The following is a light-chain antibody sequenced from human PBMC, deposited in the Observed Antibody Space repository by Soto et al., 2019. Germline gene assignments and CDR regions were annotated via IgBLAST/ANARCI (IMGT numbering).Light chain of an antibody. CDR3: ASYTRTTTLV. V-gene: IGLV2-14*01. Sequence: QSALTQPPSASGSPGQSVTISCTGTSSDVGRYNFISWYQHHPGKAPKLVIYDVNNRPSGISYRFSGSKSGNTASLTISGLQAEDEADYYCASYTRTTTLVFGGGTKLTVL. J-gene: IGLJ2*01. CDR1: SSDVGRYNF. CDR2: DVN.